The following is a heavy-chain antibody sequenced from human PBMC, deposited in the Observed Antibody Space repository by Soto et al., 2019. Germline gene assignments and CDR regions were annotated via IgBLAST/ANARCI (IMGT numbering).Heavy chain of an antibody. D-gene: IGHD6-19*01. V-gene: IGHV1-69*13. J-gene: IGHJ3*02. CDR3: ARGVGRIAVLGDAFDI. CDR2: IIPIFGTA. Sequence: SVKVSCKASEGTFSSYAISWVRQAPGQGLEWMGGIIPIFGTANYAQKFQGRVTITADESTSTAHMELSSLRSEDTAVYYCARGVGRIAVLGDAFDIWGQGTMVTVSS. CDR1: EGTFSSYA.